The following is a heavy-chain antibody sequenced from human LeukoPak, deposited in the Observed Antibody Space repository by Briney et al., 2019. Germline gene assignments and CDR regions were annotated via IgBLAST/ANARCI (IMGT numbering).Heavy chain of an antibody. CDR3: AGSCSSTSCYNTYYYYYYMDV. CDR2: ISAYNGNT. CDR1: GYTFTSYG. J-gene: IGHJ6*03. D-gene: IGHD2-2*02. V-gene: IGHV1-18*01. Sequence: GASVKVSCKASGYTFTSYGISWVRQAPGQGLEWMGWISAYNGNTNYAQKLQGRVTMTTDTSTSTAYMELSSLRSEDTAVYYCAGSCSSTSCYNTYYYYYYMDVWGKGTTVTVSS.